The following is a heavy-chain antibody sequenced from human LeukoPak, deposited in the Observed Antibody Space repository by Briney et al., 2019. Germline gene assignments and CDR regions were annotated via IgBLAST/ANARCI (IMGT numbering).Heavy chain of an antibody. CDR2: ISSSSSYI. V-gene: IGHV3-21*01. CDR3: AREGPSGDIVVYDAFDI. J-gene: IGHJ3*02. CDR1: GFTFSSYE. D-gene: IGHD5-12*01. Sequence: GGSLRLSCAASGFTFSSYEMNWVRQAPGKGLEWVSSISSSSSYIYYADSVKGRFTISRGNAKNSLYLQMNSLRAEDTAVYYCAREGPSGDIVVYDAFDIWGQGTMVTVSS.